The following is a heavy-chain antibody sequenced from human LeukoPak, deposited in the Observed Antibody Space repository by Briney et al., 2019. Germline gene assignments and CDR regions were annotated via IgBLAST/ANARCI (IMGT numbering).Heavy chain of an antibody. J-gene: IGHJ4*02. V-gene: IGHV1-69*06. CDR3: ASFLLSRRYSSGWYYFDY. CDR2: IIPIFGTA. Sequence: ASVKVSCKASGGTFSSYAISWVRQAPGQGLEWMGGIIPIFGTANYAQKFQGRVTITADKSTSTAYMELSSLRSDDTAVYYCASFLLSRRYSSGWYYFDYWGQGTLVTVSS. CDR1: GGTFSSYA. D-gene: IGHD6-19*01.